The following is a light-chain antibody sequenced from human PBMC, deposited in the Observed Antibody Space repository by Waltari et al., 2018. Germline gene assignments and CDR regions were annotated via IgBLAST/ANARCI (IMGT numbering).Light chain of an antibody. CDR1: RSVRTN. J-gene: IGKJ5*01. CDR2: AAS. CDR3: QQYNDWPPIT. V-gene: IGKV3-15*01. Sequence: EIVMTQSPATLSVSPGERATLSRRASRSVRTNLAWYQQRPGQAPRLLIYAASTRATGIPGRFIGSGSGTEFTLTIDSIQSEDFVVYYCQQYNDWPPITFGQGTRLEIK.